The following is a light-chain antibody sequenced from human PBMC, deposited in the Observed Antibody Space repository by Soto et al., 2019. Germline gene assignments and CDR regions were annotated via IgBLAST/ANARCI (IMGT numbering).Light chain of an antibody. Sequence: AIQLTQSPSSLSASVGDGVTISCRVSQDISSALAWYQQKPGKPPKLLIYNASNLKSGVPSRFSGSGSGTAFTLTITSLQPEDFATYYCQQSLTFGGGTKVDIK. J-gene: IGKJ4*01. V-gene: IGKV1-13*02. CDR1: QDISSA. CDR3: QQSLT. CDR2: NAS.